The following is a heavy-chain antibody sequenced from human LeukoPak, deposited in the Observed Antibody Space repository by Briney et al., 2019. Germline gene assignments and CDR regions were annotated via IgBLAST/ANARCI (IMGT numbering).Heavy chain of an antibody. CDR1: GGSISSYY. Sequence: SETLSLTCTVSGGSISSYYWSWIRQPPGKGLEWIGYIYYSGSTNYNPSLKSRVTISVDTSKNQFTLKLSSVTAADTAVYYCARLARGVSDYWGQGTLVTVSS. D-gene: IGHD3-10*01. CDR2: IYYSGST. V-gene: IGHV4-59*08. CDR3: ARLARGVSDY. J-gene: IGHJ4*02.